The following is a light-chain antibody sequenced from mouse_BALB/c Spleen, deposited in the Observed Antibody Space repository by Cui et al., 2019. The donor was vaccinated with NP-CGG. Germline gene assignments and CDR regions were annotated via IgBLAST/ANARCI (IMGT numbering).Light chain of an antibody. Sequence: VVMQESALNTSPGETVTLTCRSSTGTVTTSNYANWVQEKPDHLFTGLIGGTNNRAPGVPARFSGSLIGDKAALTITGAQTEDEAIYFCALWYSNHWVFGGGTKLTVL. CDR1: TGTVTTSNY. CDR3: ALWYSNHWV. CDR2: GTN. J-gene: IGLJ1*01. V-gene: IGLV1*01.